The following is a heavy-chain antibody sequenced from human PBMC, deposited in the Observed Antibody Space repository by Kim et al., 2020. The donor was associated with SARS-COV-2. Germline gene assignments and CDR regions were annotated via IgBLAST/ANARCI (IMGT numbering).Heavy chain of an antibody. J-gene: IGHJ5*02. V-gene: IGHV4-34*01. CDR3: ARGPTIRLTKEGAPAGFNWFDP. Sequence: SETLSLTCAVYGGSFSGYYWSWIRQPPGKGLEWIGEINHSGSTNYNPSLKSRVTISVDTSKNQFSLKLSSVTAADTAVYYCARGPTIRLTKEGAPAGFNWFDPWGQGTLVTVSS. D-gene: IGHD1-26*01. CDR1: GGSFSGYY. CDR2: INHSGST.